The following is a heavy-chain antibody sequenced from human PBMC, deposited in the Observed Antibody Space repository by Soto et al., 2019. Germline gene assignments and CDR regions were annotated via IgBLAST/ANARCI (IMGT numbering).Heavy chain of an antibody. CDR3: ARDSALNYDDFWSGYYYYYGMDV. V-gene: IGHV4-59*12. J-gene: IGHJ6*02. CDR1: GGSISNYY. Sequence: SETLSLTCTISGGSISNYYWTWIRQTPGKGLEWIGYVYYSGNTNYNPSLKSRVTMSVDTSKNQFSLKLSSVTAADTAVYYCARDSALNYDDFWSGYYYYYGMDVWGQGTTVTVSS. D-gene: IGHD3-3*01. CDR2: VYYSGNT.